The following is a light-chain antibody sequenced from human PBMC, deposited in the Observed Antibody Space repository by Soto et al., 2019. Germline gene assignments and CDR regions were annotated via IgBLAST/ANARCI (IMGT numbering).Light chain of an antibody. CDR1: QSISGY. Sequence: DIQMTQSPSSLSASVADRVTITCRASQSISGYLNWYQEKPGKAPKLLIYAASNLQSGVPSRFSGSGSGTDFTLTISSLQPEDFATYYCQQSYSTPWTFGQGTKVEIK. CDR2: AAS. CDR3: QQSYSTPWT. J-gene: IGKJ1*01. V-gene: IGKV1-39*01.